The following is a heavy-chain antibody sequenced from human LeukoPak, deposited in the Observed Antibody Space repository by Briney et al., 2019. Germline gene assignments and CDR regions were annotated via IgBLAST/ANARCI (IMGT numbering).Heavy chain of an antibody. CDR2: LGGSGATT. CDR3: AKDRVGAMLYFDD. J-gene: IGHJ4*02. CDR1: GFTFSMSW. V-gene: IGHV3-23*01. D-gene: IGHD1-26*01. Sequence: GGSLRLSCAASGFTFSMSWMTWVRQAPGKGLEWVSALGGSGATTYYAHSVKGRFTISRDNSKNTLYLQLSNLRAEDTAIYYCAKDRVGAMLYFDDWGQGTLVTVSS.